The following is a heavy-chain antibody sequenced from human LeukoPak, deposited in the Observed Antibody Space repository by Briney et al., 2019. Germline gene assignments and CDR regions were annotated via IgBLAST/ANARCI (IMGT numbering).Heavy chain of an antibody. CDR3: AREGYCSSTSCYGHDAFDI. CDR1: GGSISSGDYY. J-gene: IGHJ3*02. CDR2: IYYSGST. D-gene: IGHD2-2*01. Sequence: SETLSLTCTVSGGSISSGDYYWSWIRQPPGTGLEWIGYIYYSGSTYYNPSLKSRVTISVDTSKNQFSLKLSSVTAADTAVYYCAREGYCSSTSCYGHDAFDIWGQGTMVTVSS. V-gene: IGHV4-30-4*01.